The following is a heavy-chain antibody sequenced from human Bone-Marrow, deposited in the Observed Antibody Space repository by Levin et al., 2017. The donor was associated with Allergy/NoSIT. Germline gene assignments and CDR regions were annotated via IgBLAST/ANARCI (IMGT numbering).Heavy chain of an antibody. CDR2: MSGNSGDI. D-gene: IGHD3-10*01. CDR1: GFTFDDYA. J-gene: IGHJ6*02. Sequence: GGSLRLSCAASGFTFDDYAMHWVRQAQGKGVEWVAIMSGNSGDIHDADSVLGRVTISRENARNSVHLQMNSRRGDDTAMSFCVNGFGATVPSGMDVWGPGTTVTVSS. V-gene: IGHV3-9*01. CDR3: VNGFGATVPSGMDV.